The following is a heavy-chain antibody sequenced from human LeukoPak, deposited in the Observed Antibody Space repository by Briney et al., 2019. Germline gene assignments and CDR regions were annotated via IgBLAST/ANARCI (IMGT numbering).Heavy chain of an antibody. CDR3: AKRGHYSIYWYHYFDY. J-gene: IGHJ4*02. Sequence: PGGSLRLSCAASGFTFTTYGLHWVRQAPGKGLEWVAAVASNGGSEYYADSVKGRFTISRDNSKNTLFLQMNSLRPDDTAVYYCAKRGHYSIYWYHYFDYWGQGTLVTVSS. CDR2: VASNGGSE. V-gene: IGHV3-30*18. CDR1: GFTFTTYG. D-gene: IGHD6-13*01.